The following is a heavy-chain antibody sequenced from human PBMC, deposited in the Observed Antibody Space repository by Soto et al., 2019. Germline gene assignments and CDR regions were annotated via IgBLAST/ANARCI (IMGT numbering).Heavy chain of an antibody. V-gene: IGHV3-74*01. D-gene: IGHD2-2*02. J-gene: IGHJ5*02. CDR2: IISGGTRV. Sequence: HPGGSLRLSCAASGFTFSSDWMNWVRQSPGKGLEWVSRIISGGTRVSYADSVKGRFTISRDNAKNTLYLQMNSLRAEDTAVYYCARGACTKTSCYILDLWGQGTRVTVSS. CDR1: GFTFSSDW. CDR3: ARGACTKTSCYILDL.